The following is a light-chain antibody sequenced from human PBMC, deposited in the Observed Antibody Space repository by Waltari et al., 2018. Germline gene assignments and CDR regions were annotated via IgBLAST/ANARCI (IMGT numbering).Light chain of an antibody. J-gene: IGLJ1*01. CDR3: ATWDDRLNGYV. Sequence: QSVLSQPHSTSGTPGQRVTISCSGSNSNIGTNTVHWYQQLPGSAPKFLISSNKGRPSGVPDRFSGSKSGTSASLAISGLHSEDAADYYCATWDDRLNGYVFGPGTTVAVL. CDR1: NSNIGTNT. V-gene: IGLV1-44*01. CDR2: SNK.